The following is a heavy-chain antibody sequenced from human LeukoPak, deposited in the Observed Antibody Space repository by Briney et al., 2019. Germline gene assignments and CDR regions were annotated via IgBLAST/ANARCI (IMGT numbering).Heavy chain of an antibody. CDR2: IDPSDSYT. CDR3: ARHRRKNDFHDY. D-gene: IGHD1-14*01. J-gene: IGHJ4*02. Sequence: PGESLKISCKGSGYSFTNYWIGWVRQMPGKGLEWMGRIDPSDSYTNYSPSFQGHVTISADKSISTAYLQWSSLKASDTAMYYCARHRRKNDFHDYWGQGTLVTVSS. CDR1: GYSFTNYW. V-gene: IGHV5-10-1*01.